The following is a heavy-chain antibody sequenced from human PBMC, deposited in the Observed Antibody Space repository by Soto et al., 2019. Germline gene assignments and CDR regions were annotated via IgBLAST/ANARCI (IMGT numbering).Heavy chain of an antibody. CDR3: RAVLVTVYYYYGMDV. Sequence: GGSLRLSCAASGFTFSNAWMSWVRQAPGKGLEWVGRIKSKTDGGTTDYAAPVKGRFTISRDDSKNTLYLQMNSLKTEDTAVYYCRAVLVTVYYYYGMDVWGQGTTVTVSS. CDR2: IKSKTDGGTT. CDR1: GFTFSNAW. D-gene: IGHD3-3*02. V-gene: IGHV3-15*01. J-gene: IGHJ6*02.